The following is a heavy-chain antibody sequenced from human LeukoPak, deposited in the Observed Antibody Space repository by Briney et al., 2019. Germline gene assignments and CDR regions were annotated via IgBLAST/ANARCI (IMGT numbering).Heavy chain of an antibody. CDR3: AKDRLVGGSDRHPLDY. V-gene: IGHV3-21*01. Sequence: GESLRLSCAASEFTFSSYTMTWVRQAPGKGLEWVSSISRSGDYIFYADSVRGRFTISRDNAKNSLYLQMTSLRAEDTAVYYCAKDRLVGGSDRHPLDYRGQGTLVTVSS. CDR2: ISRSGDYI. J-gene: IGHJ4*02. D-gene: IGHD1-26*01. CDR1: EFTFSSYT.